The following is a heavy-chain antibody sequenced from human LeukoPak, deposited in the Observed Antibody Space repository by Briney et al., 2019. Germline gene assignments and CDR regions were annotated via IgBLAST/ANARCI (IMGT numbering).Heavy chain of an antibody. Sequence: GGSLRLSCAASRFTFNGYTWHWVRQAPGKGLEWVALISYDGSNKYYADSVKGRFTISRDNSKNTLYLQMNSLRAEDTAVYYCAKLLLQVFFDYWGQGTLVTVSS. D-gene: IGHD2-15*01. CDR3: AKLLLQVFFDY. CDR2: ISYDGSNK. V-gene: IGHV3-30-3*02. J-gene: IGHJ4*02. CDR1: RFTFNGYT.